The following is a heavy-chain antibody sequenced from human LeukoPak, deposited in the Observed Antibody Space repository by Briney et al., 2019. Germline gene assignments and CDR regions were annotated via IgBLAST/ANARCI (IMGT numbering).Heavy chain of an antibody. D-gene: IGHD3-3*01. V-gene: IGHV3-21*01. Sequence: PGGSLRLSCAASGFTFSSYSMNWVRQAPGKGLEWVSSISSSSSYIYYADSVKGRFTISRDNAKNSLYLQMNSLRAEDTAVYYCARVIDFWSGPTSDWGQGTLVTVSS. CDR3: ARVIDFWSGPTSD. CDR2: ISSSSSYI. CDR1: GFTFSSYS. J-gene: IGHJ4*02.